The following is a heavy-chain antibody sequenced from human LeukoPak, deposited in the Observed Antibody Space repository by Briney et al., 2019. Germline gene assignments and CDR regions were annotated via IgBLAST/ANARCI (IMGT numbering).Heavy chain of an antibody. J-gene: IGHJ6*03. CDR1: GGSISSGGYY. Sequence: SETLSLTCAVSGGSISSGGYYWSWIRQHPGKGLEWIGYIYYSGSTYYNPSLKSRVTISVDTSKNQFSLKLSSVTAADTAVHYCARGFGSYSTSFYYYMDVWGKGTTVTVSS. D-gene: IGHD1-26*01. CDR2: IYYSGST. V-gene: IGHV4-31*11. CDR3: ARGFGSYSTSFYYYMDV.